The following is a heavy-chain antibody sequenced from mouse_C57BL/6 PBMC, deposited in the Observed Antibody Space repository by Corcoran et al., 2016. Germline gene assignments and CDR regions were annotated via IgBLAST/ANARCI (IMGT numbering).Heavy chain of an antibody. Sequence: QVQLKQSGAELVRPGASVKLSCKASGYTFTDYYINWVKQRPGQGLEWIARIYPGSGNTYYNEKFKGKATLTAEKSSSTAYMQLSSLTSEDSAVYFCARLIYYGNYGAMDYWGQGTSVTVSS. CDR1: GYTFTDYY. J-gene: IGHJ4*01. CDR2: IYPGSGNT. CDR3: ARLIYYGNYGAMDY. D-gene: IGHD2-1*01. V-gene: IGHV1-76*01.